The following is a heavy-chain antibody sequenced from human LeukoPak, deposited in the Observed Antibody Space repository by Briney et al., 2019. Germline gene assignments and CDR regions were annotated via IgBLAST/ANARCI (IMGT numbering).Heavy chain of an antibody. CDR1: GFTFSSYW. CDR2: ISYDGSNK. Sequence: GGSLRLSCAASGFTFSSYWMSWVRQAPGKGLEWVAVISYDGSNKYYADSVKGRFTISRDNSKNTLYLQMNSLRAEDTAVYYCAKDLLAAAGPLDYWGQGTLVTVSS. D-gene: IGHD6-13*01. J-gene: IGHJ4*02. V-gene: IGHV3-30*18. CDR3: AKDLLAAAGPLDY.